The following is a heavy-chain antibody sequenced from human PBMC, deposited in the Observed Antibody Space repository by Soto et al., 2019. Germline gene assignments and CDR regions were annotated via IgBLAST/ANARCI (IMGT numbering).Heavy chain of an antibody. CDR2: FIPRIDKI. D-gene: IGHD3-10*01. CDR1: GGTLTSFT. J-gene: IGHJ3*02. CDR3: ARGRGGGAFDI. Sequence: QVQLVQSGAEVKKPGSSVTVSCTASGGTLTSFTIYWVRQAPGQGFEWMGSFIPRIDKINYAQKFQGRVTLSADESSNTGYLEFGRLTSEEPGVYYRARGRGGGAFDIWGQGTLVTMSS. V-gene: IGHV1-69*18.